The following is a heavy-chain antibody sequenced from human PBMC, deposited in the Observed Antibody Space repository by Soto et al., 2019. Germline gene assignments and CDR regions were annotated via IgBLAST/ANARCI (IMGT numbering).Heavy chain of an antibody. Sequence: GASVKVSCKASGGTFGSYAISWVRQAPGQGLEWMGGIIPIFGTVNYAQKFQGRVTITADESTSTAYMELSSLRSEDTAVYYCANTMIVVDVDGPGDYHYLMDLWARGSSVIVSSGM. D-gene: IGHD3-22*01. CDR1: GGTFGSYA. V-gene: IGHV1-69*13. CDR2: IIPIFGTV. CDR3: ANTMIVVDVDGPGDYHYLMDLWARGSSVIVSSGM. J-gene: IGHJ6*01.